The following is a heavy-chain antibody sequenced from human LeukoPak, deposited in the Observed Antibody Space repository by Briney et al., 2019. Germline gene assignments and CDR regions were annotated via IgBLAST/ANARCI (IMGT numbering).Heavy chain of an antibody. D-gene: IGHD1-26*01. CDR3: AGRSARYFGS. CDR2: VFYSGPT. V-gene: IGHV4-59*01. J-gene: IGHJ4*02. CDR1: GDSIDSYY. Sequence: SETLSLTCTASGDSIDSYYWSWIRQPPGEGLQWIGHVFYSGPTNYDASLKSRVAISVDRSKNQFSLKLTSVSAADTAVYYCAGRSARYFGSWGQGTPVTVSS.